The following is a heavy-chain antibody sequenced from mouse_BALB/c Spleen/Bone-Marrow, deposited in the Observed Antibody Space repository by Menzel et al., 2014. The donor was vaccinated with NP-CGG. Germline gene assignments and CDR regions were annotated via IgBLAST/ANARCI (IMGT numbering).Heavy chain of an antibody. D-gene: IGHD1-1*01. Sequence: EVQLVESGGGLVQPGGSLKLSCAASGFDFSRYWMSWVRQAPGKGLEWIGEINPDSRTINYSPSLKEKFIISRDNAKNTLYLRLNKVRSEDTALYYCARPDYYGYLNYWGQGTTLTVSS. CDR1: GFDFSRYW. J-gene: IGHJ2*01. CDR3: ARPDYYGYLNY. CDR2: INPDSRTI. V-gene: IGHV4-1*02.